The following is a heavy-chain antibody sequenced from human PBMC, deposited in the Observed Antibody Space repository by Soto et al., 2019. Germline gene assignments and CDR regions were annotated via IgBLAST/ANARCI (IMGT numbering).Heavy chain of an antibody. J-gene: IGHJ6*02. CDR3: VQYNWNPRGYDYGMDV. D-gene: IGHD1-20*01. CDR1: GNTLTSYG. Sequence: QFQLVQSGAEVKKPGASVKVSCKASGNTLTSYGISWVRQAPGQGLEWMGWINANTGNTNYAQKFQGRVTLTTDTSTRTAYMELRSLRFDDTAIYYCVQYNWNPRGYDYGMDVWGQGTTVTVSS. CDR2: INANTGNT. V-gene: IGHV1-18*01.